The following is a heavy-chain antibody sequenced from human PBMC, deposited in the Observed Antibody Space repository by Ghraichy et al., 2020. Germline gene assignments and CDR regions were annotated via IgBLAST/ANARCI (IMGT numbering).Heavy chain of an antibody. V-gene: IGHV3-21*06. CDR2: ISRTSDI. J-gene: IGHJ4*02. D-gene: IGHD2/OR15-2a*01. CDR1: GISFSTSG. Sequence: GGSLRLSCAASGISFSTSGMHWVRQAPGKGLEWVSSISRTSDIYYADTVKHRFAIARDNAKNLLYLQMNSLRAEETAVYSCASGPSRILDQNDYWGQGTLVTVSS. CDR3: ASGPSRILDQNDY.